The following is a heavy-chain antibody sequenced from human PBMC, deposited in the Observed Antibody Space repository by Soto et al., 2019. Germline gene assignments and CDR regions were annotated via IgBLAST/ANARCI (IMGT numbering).Heavy chain of an antibody. Sequence: SDTLSLTCTVSVGSISSSSYFWVWIRQPPGKGLEWIGSIYYSGSTYYNPSLKSRVTVSVDTSKNHFSLKLSSVTAADTAVYYCARHPSDFWFDPWGQGTLVTVS. CDR2: IYYSGST. J-gene: IGHJ5*02. D-gene: IGHD2-21*02. V-gene: IGHV4-39*01. CDR1: VGSISSSSYF. CDR3: ARHPSDFWFDP.